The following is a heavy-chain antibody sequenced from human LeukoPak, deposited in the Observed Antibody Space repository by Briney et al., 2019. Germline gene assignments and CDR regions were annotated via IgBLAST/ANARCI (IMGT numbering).Heavy chain of an antibody. V-gene: IGHV3-11*04. CDR3: ARVRNDYNPGAIDY. D-gene: IGHD5-24*01. CDR1: GFTFSDYY. J-gene: IGHJ4*02. Sequence: GGSLRLSCAASGFTFSDYYMSWIRQAPGKGLEWVSYISSSGSTIYYADSVKGRFTISRDNAKNSLYLQMKSLRAEDTAVYYCARVRNDYNPGAIDYWGQGTLVTVSS. CDR2: ISSSGSTI.